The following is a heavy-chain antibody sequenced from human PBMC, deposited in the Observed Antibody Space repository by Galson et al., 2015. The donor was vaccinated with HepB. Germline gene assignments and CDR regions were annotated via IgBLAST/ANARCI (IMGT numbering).Heavy chain of an antibody. CDR2: IYYSGSS. J-gene: IGHJ2*01. V-gene: IGHV4-59*08. Sequence: ETLSLTCTVSGGSISSYYWSWVRQPPGRGLEWIGYIYYSGSSNQNPSLKSRVTISVDMSKSQFSLKLSSVTAADTAVYYCARLSNYYYDSSAYYQGGYFDLWGRGALVTVSS. CDR1: GGSISSYY. CDR3: ARLSNYYYDSSAYYQGGYFDL. D-gene: IGHD3-22*01.